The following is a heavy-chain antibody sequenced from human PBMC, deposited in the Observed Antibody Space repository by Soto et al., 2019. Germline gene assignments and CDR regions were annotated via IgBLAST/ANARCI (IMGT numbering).Heavy chain of an antibody. CDR3: ARRRPAYCSSTSCAYFDY. D-gene: IGHD2-2*01. CDR1: GGTFSSYA. V-gene: IGHV1-69*06. J-gene: IGHJ4*02. CDR2: IIPIFGTA. Sequence: SVKVSCKASGGTFSSYAISWVRQAPGQGLEWMGGIIPIFGTANYAQKFQGRVTITADKSTSTAYMELSSLRSEDTAVYYCARRRPAYCSSTSCAYFDYWGQGTLVTVSS.